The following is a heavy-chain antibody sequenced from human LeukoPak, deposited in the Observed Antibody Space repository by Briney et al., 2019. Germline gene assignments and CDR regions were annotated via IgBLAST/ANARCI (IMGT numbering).Heavy chain of an antibody. J-gene: IGHJ2*01. CDR3: ARGVGDTYWYFDL. D-gene: IGHD2-21*01. Sequence: SQTLSLTCTVSGGSISSGDNYWTWIRQHPGKGLEWIGYIYYSGRTFYNPSLKSRLTMSVDASKNRFSLKLSSVTAADTAVYYCARGVGDTYWYFDLWGRGTLVTVSS. CDR1: GGSISSGDNY. CDR2: IYYSGRT. V-gene: IGHV4-31*03.